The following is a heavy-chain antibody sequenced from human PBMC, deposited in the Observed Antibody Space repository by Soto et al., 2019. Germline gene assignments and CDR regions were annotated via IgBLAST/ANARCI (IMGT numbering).Heavy chain of an antibody. J-gene: IGHJ6*02. Sequence: ASVKVSCKASGHTFTGYYMHWVRQAPGQRLEWMGWINPNSGGTNYAQKFQGWVTMTRDTSISTAYMELSRLRSDDTAVYYCARVPYYYDSSGPLGTDYYGMDVWGQGTTVTVSS. CDR2: INPNSGGT. D-gene: IGHD3-22*01. CDR1: GHTFTGYY. V-gene: IGHV1-2*04. CDR3: ARVPYYYDSSGPLGTDYYGMDV.